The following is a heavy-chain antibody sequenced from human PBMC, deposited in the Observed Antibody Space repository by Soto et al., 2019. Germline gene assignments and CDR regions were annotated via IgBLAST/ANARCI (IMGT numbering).Heavy chain of an antibody. CDR2: ISHSGTT. CDR1: GGSISSNYL. V-gene: IGHV4-4*02. CDR3: ARDEVGDGYKFFDC. J-gene: IGHJ4*02. D-gene: IGHD6-25*01. Sequence: SETLSLTCDVSGGSISSNYLWSWVRQPPGKGLEWIGEISHSGTTNYSPSLKSRVTISVDKSKNQFSLKLSSVIAADTAIYYCARDEVGDGYKFFDCWGQRALVSVSS.